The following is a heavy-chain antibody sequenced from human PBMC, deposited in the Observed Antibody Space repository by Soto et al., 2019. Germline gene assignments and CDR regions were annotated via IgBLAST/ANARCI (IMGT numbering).Heavy chain of an antibody. CDR3: ARHPYGDYDYYYSYMDV. CDR1: GGSISSYY. CDR2: IYYSGST. J-gene: IGHJ6*03. Sequence: SETLSLTFTVSGGSISSYYWSWIRQPPGKGLEWIGYIYYSGSTNYNPSLKSRVTISVDTSKNQFSLKLSSVTAAGTAVYYCARHPYGDYDYYYSYMDVWGKATTVTVSS. D-gene: IGHD4-17*01. V-gene: IGHV4-59*08.